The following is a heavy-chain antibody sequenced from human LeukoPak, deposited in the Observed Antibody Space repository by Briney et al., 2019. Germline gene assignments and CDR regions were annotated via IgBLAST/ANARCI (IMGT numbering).Heavy chain of an antibody. CDR2: INPNSGGT. Sequence: ASVKVSCKASGYTFTGYYMHWVRQAPGQGLEWMGWINPNSGGTNYAQKFQGRVTMTRDTSISTAYMELSRLRSDDTAVYYCARDRSTMVRGVINVWFDPWGQGTLVTVSS. CDR3: ARDRSTMVRGVINVWFDP. CDR1: GYTFTGYY. D-gene: IGHD3-10*01. V-gene: IGHV1-2*02. J-gene: IGHJ5*02.